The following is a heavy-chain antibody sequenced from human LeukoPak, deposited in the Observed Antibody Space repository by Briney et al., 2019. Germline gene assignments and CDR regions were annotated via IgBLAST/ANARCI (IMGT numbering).Heavy chain of an antibody. Sequence: SETLSLTCTVSGGSVTRGGYYWSWIRQHPGKGLEWIGYIYYSGSTYYNPSLKSRVPISTDTSGNQFSLKLSSVTAADTAVYYCARDRDSYWFDSWGQGPLVTVSS. J-gene: IGHJ5*01. CDR2: IYYSGST. D-gene: IGHD5-24*01. CDR1: GGSVTRGGYY. CDR3: ARDRDSYWFDS. V-gene: IGHV4-31*03.